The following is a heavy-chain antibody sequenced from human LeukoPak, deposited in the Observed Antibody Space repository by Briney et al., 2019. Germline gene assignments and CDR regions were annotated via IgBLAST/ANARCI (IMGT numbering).Heavy chain of an antibody. J-gene: IGHJ6*02. V-gene: IGHV3-23*01. CDR2: VTASAGNT. D-gene: IGHD3-10*01. CDR1: GFTFSSYA. CDR3: AKGDYYGSGSTFKNGMDV. Sequence: GGSLRLSCAASGFTFSSYAMSWVRQAPGKGLEWVSAVTASAGNTYYADSVKGRFTISRDNSKNTLYLQVNSLRAEDTAVYYCAKGDYYGSGSTFKNGMDVWGQGTTVTVSS.